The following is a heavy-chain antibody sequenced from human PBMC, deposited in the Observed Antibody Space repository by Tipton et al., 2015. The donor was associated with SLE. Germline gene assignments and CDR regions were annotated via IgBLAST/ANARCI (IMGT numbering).Heavy chain of an antibody. J-gene: IGHJ3*02. CDR2: ISYNSGHK. D-gene: IGHD5-18*01. CDR1: GFTFSSYG. V-gene: IGHV3-30*07. Sequence: RSLRLSCAASGFTFSSYGFHWVRQAPGKGLEWVALISYNSGHKYYADSVKGRFTISRDNAKNTLYLQMNSLRAEDTAVFYCARRSGFSYGYAFDIWGQGTMVTVSS. CDR3: ARRSGFSYGYAFDI.